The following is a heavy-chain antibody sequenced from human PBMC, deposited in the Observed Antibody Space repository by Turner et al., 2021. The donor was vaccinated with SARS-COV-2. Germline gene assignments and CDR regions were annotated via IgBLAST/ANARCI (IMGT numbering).Heavy chain of an antibody. CDR1: GFTFSSYW. V-gene: IGHV3-7*03. CDR3: ARLHTSSWYFDY. J-gene: IGHJ4*02. Sequence: EVQLVESGGGLVQPGGSLRLSCAASGFTFSSYWMSWVRQAPGNGLEWVANIKQDGSEKYYVDSMKGRFTITRDNAKNSLYLQMNSLRAEDTAVYYCARLHTSSWYFDYWGQGTLVTVSS. D-gene: IGHD6-13*01. CDR2: IKQDGSEK.